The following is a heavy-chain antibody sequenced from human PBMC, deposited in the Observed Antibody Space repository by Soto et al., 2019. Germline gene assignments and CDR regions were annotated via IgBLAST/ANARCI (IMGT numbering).Heavy chain of an antibody. V-gene: IGHV4-39*01. CDR2: IYYSEYT. J-gene: IGHJ4*02. CDR1: SGSIGRSSYY. D-gene: IGHD6-19*01. Sequence: PSETLSLTCTVSSGSIGRSSYYWGWIRQPPGKGLEWIGSIYYSEYTYYNPSLESRVTISADTSKNQFSLRLSSVTATDTAVYYCASTQQWLAAQIDYWGQGTLVTVSS. CDR3: ASTQQWLAAQIDY.